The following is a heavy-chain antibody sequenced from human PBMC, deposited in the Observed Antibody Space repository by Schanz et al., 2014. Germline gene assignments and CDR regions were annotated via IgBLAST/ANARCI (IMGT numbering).Heavy chain of an antibody. J-gene: IGHJ4*02. CDR1: GFTFSSYD. D-gene: IGHD3-10*01. Sequence: VQLVESGGGVVQPGRSLRLSCVASGFTFSSYDVFWVRQAPGKGLEWVANIKRDGSEKNYLDSVKGRFTISRDNAKSSLFLQMNSLRAEDTAVYRCVSSGSYSSYAMWGQGTLVAVSS. CDR2: IKRDGSEK. V-gene: IGHV3-7*01. CDR3: VSSGSYSSYAM.